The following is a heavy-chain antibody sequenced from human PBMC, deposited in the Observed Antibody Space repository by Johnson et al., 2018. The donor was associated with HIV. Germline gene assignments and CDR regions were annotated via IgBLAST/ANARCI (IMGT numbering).Heavy chain of an antibody. J-gene: IGHJ3*02. D-gene: IGHD6-13*01. CDR3: ARAPYSSSWYRDAFDI. V-gene: IGHV3-66*01. CDR2: IYSGGST. Sequence: VQLVESGGGLVQPGGSLRLSCAASGFTVSSNYMSWVRQAPGKGLEWVSVIYSGGSTYYADSVKGRFTISRDNSQNTLYLQMNSLRAEDTAVYYCARAPYSSSWYRDAFDIWGQGTMVTVSS. CDR1: GFTVSSNY.